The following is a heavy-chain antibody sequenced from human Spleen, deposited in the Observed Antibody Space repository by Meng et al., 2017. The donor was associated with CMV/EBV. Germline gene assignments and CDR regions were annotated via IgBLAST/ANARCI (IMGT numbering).Heavy chain of an antibody. D-gene: IGHD2-21*02. Sequence: GGSLRLSCAASGFTFSGFSMSWVRQAPGKGLEWVSSISSSSKYIYYADSMKGRFTISRDNSKNTLYLQMNSLRAEDTALYYCARSSGVGATGNFAFDIWGQGTMVTVSS. CDR2: ISSSSKYI. J-gene: IGHJ3*02. CDR1: GFTFSGFS. CDR3: ARSSGVGATGNFAFDI. V-gene: IGHV3-21*01.